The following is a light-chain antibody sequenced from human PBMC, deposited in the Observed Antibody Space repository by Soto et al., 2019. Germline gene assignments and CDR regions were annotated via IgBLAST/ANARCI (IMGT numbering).Light chain of an antibody. CDR3: QQYNNWPPWT. CDR1: QSVRSN. J-gene: IGKJ1*01. V-gene: IGKV3-15*01. Sequence: EIVMTQSPATLSVSPGERATLSCRASQSVRSNFSWYQQKPGQAPRLLLYGASTRATGSPARFSGSGSGTAFTLTISRLQTEDFAVYFCQQYNNWPPWTFGQGTKVEIK. CDR2: GAS.